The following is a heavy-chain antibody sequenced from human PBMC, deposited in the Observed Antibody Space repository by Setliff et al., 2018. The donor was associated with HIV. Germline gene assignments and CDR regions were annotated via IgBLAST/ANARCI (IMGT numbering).Heavy chain of an antibody. CDR3: ARDPMRATNSLSYWFCDY. V-gene: IGHV3-7*01. CDR1: GFSFQNYW. CDR2: INQDATEK. Sequence: GGSLRLSCAVTGFSFQNYWMSWVRQAPGKGLEWVANINQDATEKNYVDSVTGRFTISRDNSKNSLHLQMNNLGAEDTAVYFCARDPMRATNSLSYWFCDYWGQGAMVTVSS. J-gene: IGHJ4*02. D-gene: IGHD3-10*01.